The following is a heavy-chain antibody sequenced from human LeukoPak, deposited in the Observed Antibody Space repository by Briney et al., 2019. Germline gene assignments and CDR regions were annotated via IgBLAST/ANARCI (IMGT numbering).Heavy chain of an antibody. J-gene: IGHJ4*02. D-gene: IGHD4-17*01. CDR1: GFTFSSYD. CDR3: ARVTLYGESALDY. Sequence: PGGSLRLSCAASGFTFSSYDMHWVRQAPGKGLEWVSYISGSSHYTNTADSVKGRFTISRDNAKNSLYLQMNSLRTEDTAVYYCARVTLYGESALDYWGQGTLVTVSS. V-gene: IGHV3-21*05. CDR2: ISGSSHYT.